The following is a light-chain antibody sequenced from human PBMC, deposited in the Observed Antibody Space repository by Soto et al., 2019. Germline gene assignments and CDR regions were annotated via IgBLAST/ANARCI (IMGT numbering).Light chain of an antibody. Sequence: DIVMTQAPLSLSVTPGQPASISFRCSQSLLHSNGYNYLDWYLQKPGQSPQLLIYLGSNRSSGVPDRFSGSGSGTDFTLKISRVEAEDVGVYYCMQALQTPWTFGQGTKVDIK. CDR3: MQALQTPWT. CDR2: LGS. J-gene: IGKJ1*01. V-gene: IGKV2-28*01. CDR1: QSLLHSNGYNY.